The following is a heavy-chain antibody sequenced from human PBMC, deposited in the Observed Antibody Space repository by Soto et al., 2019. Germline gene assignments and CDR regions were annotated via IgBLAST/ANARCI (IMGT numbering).Heavy chain of an antibody. Sequence: GASVKVSCKASGCTFSSYAISWVRQAPGQGLEWMGGIIPIFGTANYAQKFQGRVTITADESTSTAYMELSSLRSEDTAVYYCARAGETYYYGSEYNWFDPWGQGTLVTVS. D-gene: IGHD3-10*01. CDR1: GCTFSSYA. CDR3: ARAGETYYYGSEYNWFDP. V-gene: IGHV1-69*13. CDR2: IIPIFGTA. J-gene: IGHJ5*02.